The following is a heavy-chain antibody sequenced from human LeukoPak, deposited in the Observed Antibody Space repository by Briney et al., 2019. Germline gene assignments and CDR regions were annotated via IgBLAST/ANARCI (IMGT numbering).Heavy chain of an antibody. D-gene: IGHD6-13*01. Sequence: GGSLRLSCAASGFTFSSYAMSWVRKAPGKGLEWVSAIIGSGSSTYYADSVKGRFTISRDNSKNTLFLQMNSLRAEDTAVYYCAKDRAQQLVLDFWGQGTLVTVSS. CDR2: IIGSGSST. J-gene: IGHJ4*02. CDR1: GFTFSSYA. CDR3: AKDRAQQLVLDF. V-gene: IGHV3-23*01.